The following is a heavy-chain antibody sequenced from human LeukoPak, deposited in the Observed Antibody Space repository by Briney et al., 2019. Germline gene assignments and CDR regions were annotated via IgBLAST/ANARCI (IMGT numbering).Heavy chain of an antibody. D-gene: IGHD3-22*01. Sequence: GASVKDSCKASGYTFTSYAMHWVRQAPGQRLDWMGWINAGNGNTKYSQEFQGKVTITRDTSASTAYMELSSLRSEDMAVYYCARVATGDSSTFEDYYFDYWGQGTLVTVSS. CDR2: INAGNGNT. CDR1: GYTFTSYA. J-gene: IGHJ4*02. V-gene: IGHV1-3*03. CDR3: ARVATGDSSTFEDYYFDY.